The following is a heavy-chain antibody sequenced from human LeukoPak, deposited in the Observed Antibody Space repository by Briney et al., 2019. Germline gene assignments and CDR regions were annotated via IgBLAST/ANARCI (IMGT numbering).Heavy chain of an antibody. J-gene: IGHJ3*02. D-gene: IGHD6-25*01. CDR1: GGSISSGDYY. V-gene: IGHV4-31*03. CDR2: VYYSGGT. CDR3: ARDTEQRIDAFNI. Sequence: SQTLSLTCTVSGGSISSGDYYWSWIRQHPGKGLQWIGYVYYSGGTYYSPSLQSRVTISLDTSNNQFSLKMSSVTAADTAVYYCARDTEQRIDAFNIWGQGTMVTVSS.